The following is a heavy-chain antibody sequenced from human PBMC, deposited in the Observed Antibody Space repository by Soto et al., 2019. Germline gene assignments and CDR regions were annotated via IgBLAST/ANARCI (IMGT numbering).Heavy chain of an antibody. Sequence: EVQLVESGGGLVQPGRSLRLSCAASGFTFDDYAMHWVRQAPGKGLGWVSGISWNSGSIGYADSVKGRFTISRDNAKNSLYLQMNSLRAEDTALYYCAKAGYGDYGPYYYYYYYMDVWGKGTTVTVSS. V-gene: IGHV3-9*01. D-gene: IGHD4-17*01. CDR3: AKAGYGDYGPYYYYYYYMDV. CDR2: ISWNSGSI. J-gene: IGHJ6*03. CDR1: GFTFDDYA.